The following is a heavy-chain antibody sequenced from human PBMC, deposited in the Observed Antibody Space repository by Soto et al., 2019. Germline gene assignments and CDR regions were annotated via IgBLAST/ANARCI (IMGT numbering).Heavy chain of an antibody. Sequence: QVQLVESGGGVVQPGRSLRLSCAASGFTFSSYGMHWVRQAPGKGLVWVAVISYDGSNKYYADSVKGRFTISRDNSKTTLYLQMNSLRAEDTAVYYCAKDEPKGAFHVWGQGTMVTVSS. CDR3: AKDEPKGAFHV. CDR2: ISYDGSNK. CDR1: GFTFSSYG. V-gene: IGHV3-30*18. J-gene: IGHJ3*01.